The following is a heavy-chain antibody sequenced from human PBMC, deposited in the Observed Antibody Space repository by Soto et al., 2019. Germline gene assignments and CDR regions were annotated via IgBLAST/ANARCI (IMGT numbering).Heavy chain of an antibody. D-gene: IGHD6-13*01. CDR2: INPGGGST. J-gene: IGHJ5*02. CDR3: ARDNSIAAAGSWWFDP. CDR1: GYNFIGYH. V-gene: IGHV1-46*01. Sequence: ASVKVSCKASGYNFIGYHMHWVRQAPGQGLEWMGIINPGGGSTNHAQKFQGRVTMTRDTSTSTFYMELNSLRSDDTAVYYCARDNSIAAAGSWWFDPWGQGTLVTVSS.